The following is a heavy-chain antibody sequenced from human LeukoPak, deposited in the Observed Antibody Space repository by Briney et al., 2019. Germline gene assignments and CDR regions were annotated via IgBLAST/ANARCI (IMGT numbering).Heavy chain of an antibody. V-gene: IGHV3-7*01. CDR2: IKQDGSEK. Sequence: GGSLRLSCAASGFTFSRYWMTWVRQAPGEGLEWVANIKQDGSEKYYVDSVKGRFTISRDNAKNSLYLQMNSLRAEDTAVYYCARTSGSYGVLYYWGQGTLVTVSS. J-gene: IGHJ4*02. D-gene: IGHD1-26*01. CDR1: GFTFSRYW. CDR3: ARTSGSYGVLYY.